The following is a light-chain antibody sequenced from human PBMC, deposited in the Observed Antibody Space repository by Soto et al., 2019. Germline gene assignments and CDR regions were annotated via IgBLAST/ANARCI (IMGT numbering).Light chain of an antibody. Sequence: IQLTQSPSSLSASVGYRFTITCRASQVIENSLVWHQQKPGKAPKLLIYRAYTLQSGVPSRFSGSVSGTDFTLTISSLQPEDPGTYYCQQLKSYPLTFGGGTKVDIK. CDR2: RAY. CDR1: QVIENS. V-gene: IGKV1-9*01. J-gene: IGKJ4*01. CDR3: QQLKSYPLT.